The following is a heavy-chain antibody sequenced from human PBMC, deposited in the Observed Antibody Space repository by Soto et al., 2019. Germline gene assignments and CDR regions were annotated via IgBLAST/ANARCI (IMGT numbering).Heavy chain of an antibody. CDR1: GGTFSSYA. CDR3: ARWHGYCTNGVCYKYYYYYGMDV. D-gene: IGHD2-8*01. V-gene: IGHV1-69*05. J-gene: IGHJ6*02. Sequence: SVKVSCKASGGTFSSYAISWVRQAPGQGLEWMGGIIPIFGTANYAQKFQGRVTMTRNTSISTAYMELSSLRSEDTAVYYCARWHGYCTNGVCYKYYYYYGMDVWGQGTTVTVSS. CDR2: IIPIFGTA.